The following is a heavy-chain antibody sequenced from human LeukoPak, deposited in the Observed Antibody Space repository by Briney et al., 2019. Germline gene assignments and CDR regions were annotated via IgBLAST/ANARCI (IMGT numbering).Heavy chain of an antibody. J-gene: IGHJ4*02. CDR1: AFTFNTYS. Sequence: GGSLRLSCVASAFTFNTYSMNWVRQAPGKGLEWLSYISGDSNTIYYADSVKGRFTISRDNGKNSLYLQMNSLRADDTAVYYCATPFDYWGQGTLVIVSS. CDR3: ATPFDY. V-gene: IGHV3-48*01. CDR2: ISGDSNTI.